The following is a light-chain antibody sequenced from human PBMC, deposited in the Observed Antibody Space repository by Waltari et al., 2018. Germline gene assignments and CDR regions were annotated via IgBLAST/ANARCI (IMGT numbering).Light chain of an antibody. CDR1: SSNIGSNY. J-gene: IGLJ3*02. Sequence: QTVLPQPPSASGTPGQRITISCSGGSSNIGSNYVFWYQQLPGTAPKLLIYANSQRPSGVPDRFSGSKSGTSASLAISGLRPEDEADYYCAAWDGGLSNWLFGGGTRLTVL. CDR3: AAWDGGLSNWL. CDR2: ANS. V-gene: IGLV1-47*02.